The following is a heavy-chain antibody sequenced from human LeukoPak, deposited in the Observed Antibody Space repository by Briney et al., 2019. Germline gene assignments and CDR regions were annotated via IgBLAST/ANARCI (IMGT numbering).Heavy chain of an antibody. CDR1: GFTFSSYA. V-gene: IGHV3-30-3*01. CDR2: ISYDGSNK. D-gene: IGHD2-8*01. J-gene: IGHJ3*02. CDR3: ARLYCTNGVCYRGAFDI. Sequence: PGGSLRLSCTASGFTFSSYAMHWVRQAPGKGLEWVAVISYDGSNKYYAVSVKGRFTISRDNSKNTLYLQMNSLRAVDTAVYYCARLYCTNGVCYRGAFDIWGQGTMVTVSS.